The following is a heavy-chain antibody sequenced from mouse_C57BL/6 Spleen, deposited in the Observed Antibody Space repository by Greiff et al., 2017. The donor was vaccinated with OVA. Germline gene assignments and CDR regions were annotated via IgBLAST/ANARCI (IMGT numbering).Heavy chain of an antibody. CDR2: INPNNGGT. CDR3: ARSLYGSSFSYYAMDY. D-gene: IGHD1-1*01. Sequence: EVKLVESGPELVKPGASVKISCKASGYTFTDYYMNWVKQSHGKSLEWIGDINPNNGGTSYNQKFKGKATLTVDKSSSTAYMELRSLTSEDSAVYYCARSLYGSSFSYYAMDYWGQGTSVTVSS. J-gene: IGHJ4*01. V-gene: IGHV1-26*01. CDR1: GYTFTDYY.